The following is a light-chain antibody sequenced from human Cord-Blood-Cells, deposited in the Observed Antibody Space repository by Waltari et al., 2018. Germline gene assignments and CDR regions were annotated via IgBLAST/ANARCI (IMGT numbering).Light chain of an antibody. V-gene: IGLV2-23*02. J-gene: IGLJ3*02. CDR2: EVS. CDR1: SSDVGSYNL. CDR3: CSYAGSSTWV. Sequence: SALTQPASVSGSPGQSIPLSRLGTSSDVGSYNLFSWYQQHPGKAPKLMIYEVSKRPSGVSNRFSGSKSGNTASLTISGLQAEDEADYYCCSYAGSSTWVFGGGTKLTVL.